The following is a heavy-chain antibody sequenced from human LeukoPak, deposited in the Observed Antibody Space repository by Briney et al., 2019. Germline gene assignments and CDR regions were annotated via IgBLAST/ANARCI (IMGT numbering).Heavy chain of an antibody. CDR3: ARVYDFWSGYYPYYFDY. D-gene: IGHD3-3*01. J-gene: IGHJ4*02. Sequence: SETLSLTCTVSGGSISSYYWSWIRQPPGKGLEWIGHIYYSGSTNYNPSLKSRVTISVDTSKNQFSLKLSSVTAADTAVYYCARVYDFWSGYYPYYFDYWGQGTLVTVSS. CDR1: GGSISSYY. CDR2: IYYSGST. V-gene: IGHV4-59*01.